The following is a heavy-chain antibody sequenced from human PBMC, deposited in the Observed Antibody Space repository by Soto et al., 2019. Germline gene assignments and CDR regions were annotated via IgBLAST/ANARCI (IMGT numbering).Heavy chain of an antibody. CDR2: IYPGDSDT. CDR3: ARQGRYYDSSGYYRYAFDI. V-gene: IGHV5-51*01. D-gene: IGHD3-22*01. J-gene: IGHJ3*02. CDR1: GYSFTSYW. Sequence: GESLKISCKGSGYSFTSYWIGWVRQMPGKGLEWMGIIYPGDSDTRYSPSFQGQVTISADKSISTAYLQWSSLEASDTAMYYCARQGRYYDSSGYYRYAFDIWGQGTMVTVSS.